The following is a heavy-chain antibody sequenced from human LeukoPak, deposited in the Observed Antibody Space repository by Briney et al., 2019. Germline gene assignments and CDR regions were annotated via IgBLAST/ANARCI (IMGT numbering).Heavy chain of an antibody. Sequence: GGSLRLSCAASGFTYSHYGMHWVRQAPGKGLEWVAVIWSDGTEKYYGDAVKGRFTISRDNSRNTLYLKMNRLRGEHTAVYYCAKDAQRGFDYSNSLEYWGQGTLVTVSS. CDR1: GFTYSHYG. D-gene: IGHD4-11*01. CDR3: AKDAQRGFDYSNSLEY. V-gene: IGHV3-33*06. J-gene: IGHJ4*02. CDR2: IWSDGTEK.